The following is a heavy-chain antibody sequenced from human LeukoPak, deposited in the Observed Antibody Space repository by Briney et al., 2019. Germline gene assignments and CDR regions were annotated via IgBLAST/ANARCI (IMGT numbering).Heavy chain of an antibody. D-gene: IGHD3-10*01. V-gene: IGHV3-11*06. J-gene: IGHJ4*02. CDR3: ASYGSGSYSLDY. CDR1: GFTFSDYY. Sequence: GGSLRLSCAASGFTFSDYYMSWIRKAPGKGLERVSYISSSSSYTNYADSVKGRFTISRDNAKNSLYLQMNSLRAEDTAVYYCASYGSGSYSLDYWGQGTLVTVSS. CDR2: ISSSSSYT.